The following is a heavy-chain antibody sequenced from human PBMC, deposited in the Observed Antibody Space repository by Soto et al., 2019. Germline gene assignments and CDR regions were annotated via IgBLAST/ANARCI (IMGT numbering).Heavy chain of an antibody. CDR3: ARAWEYYYDSSGPRGGGWFGT. CDR2: ISAYNGNT. CDR1: GYAFTSDG. D-gene: IGHD3-22*01. Sequence: NVARKSAGYAFTSDGGSRGRQEPRQGLEWMGWISAYNGNTNYAQKLQGRVTMTTDTSTSTAYMELRSLRSDDTAVYYCARAWEYYYDSSGPRGGGWFGTWGEGPLGTVHS. V-gene: IGHV1-18*01. J-gene: IGHJ5*02.